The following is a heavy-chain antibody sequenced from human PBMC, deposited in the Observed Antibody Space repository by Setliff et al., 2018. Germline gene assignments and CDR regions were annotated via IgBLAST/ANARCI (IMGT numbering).Heavy chain of an antibody. J-gene: IGHJ4*02. D-gene: IGHD3-22*01. Sequence: GGSLRLSCAAAGFTFSSHWMHWVRQAPGKGLEWVSAISGSGGSTYYADSVKGRFTISRDNSKNTLYLQMNSLRAEDTAVYYCASGHWLFLPLDFWGQGALVTVSS. CDR1: GFTFSSHW. CDR2: ISGSGGST. V-gene: IGHV3-23*01. CDR3: ASGHWLFLPLDF.